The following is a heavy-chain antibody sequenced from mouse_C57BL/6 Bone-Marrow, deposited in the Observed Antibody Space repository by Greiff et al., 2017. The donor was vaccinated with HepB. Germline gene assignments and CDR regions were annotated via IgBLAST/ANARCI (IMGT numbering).Heavy chain of an antibody. CDR1: GYTFTSYW. J-gene: IGHJ2*01. Sequence: QVQLQQPGAELVKPGASVKLSCKASGYTFTSYWMHWVKQRPGQGLEWIGMIHPNSGSTNYNEKFKSKATLTVDKSSSTAYMQLSSLTSEDSAVYYCARSEAYSNYVGYWGQGTTLTVSS. CDR2: IHPNSGST. V-gene: IGHV1-64*01. D-gene: IGHD2-5*01. CDR3: ARSEAYSNYVGY.